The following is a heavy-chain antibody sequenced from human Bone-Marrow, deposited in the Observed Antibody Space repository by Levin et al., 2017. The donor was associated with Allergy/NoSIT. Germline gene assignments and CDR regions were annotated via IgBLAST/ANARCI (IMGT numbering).Heavy chain of an antibody. CDR2: ISWNSTSI. V-gene: IGHV3-9*01. D-gene: IGHD3-10*01. CDR1: GFTFDDYA. J-gene: IGHJ6*02. Sequence: GGSLRLSCAASGFTFDDYAMHWVRQAPGKGLEWVSGISWNSTSIGYADSVKGRFTISRDNAKNSLYLLMNSLTAEDTALYYCAKWYYFGSGSYWLYYSYGMDVWGQGTTVTVSS. CDR3: AKWYYFGSGSYWLYYSYGMDV.